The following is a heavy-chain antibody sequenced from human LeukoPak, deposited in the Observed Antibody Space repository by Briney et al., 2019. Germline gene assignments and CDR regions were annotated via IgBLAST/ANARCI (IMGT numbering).Heavy chain of an antibody. J-gene: IGHJ5*02. Sequence: PSETLSLTCTVSGGSISNNIHYWGWIRQPPGKGLEWIGNIYYSGSTYYNPSLKSRVTISVDTSKNQFSLKLSSVTAADTAVYYCARVVRSGNYLGCFDPWGQGTLVTVSS. D-gene: IGHD1-26*01. CDR3: ARVVRSGNYLGCFDP. CDR1: GGSISNNIHY. CDR2: IYYSGST. V-gene: IGHV4-39*07.